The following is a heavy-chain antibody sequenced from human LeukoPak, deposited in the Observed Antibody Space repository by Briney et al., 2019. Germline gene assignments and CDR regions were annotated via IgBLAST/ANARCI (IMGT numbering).Heavy chain of an antibody. V-gene: IGHV1-24*01. D-gene: IGHD3-10*01. CDR1: GYTLTELS. CDR3: ATYYGSGSYYKNWFDP. J-gene: IGHJ5*02. CDR2: FYPEDGET. Sequence: ASVTVTCKVSGYTLTELSMHWVRQAPGKGLEWMGGFYPEDGETIYAQKFQGRVTMTEETSTNTAYMELSSLRSEDTAVYYCATYYGSGSYYKNWFDPWGQGTLVTVSS.